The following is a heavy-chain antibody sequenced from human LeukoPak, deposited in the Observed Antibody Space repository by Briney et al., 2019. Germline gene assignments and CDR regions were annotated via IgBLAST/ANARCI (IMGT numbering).Heavy chain of an antibody. D-gene: IGHD2-2*01. CDR3: ARGVSCSSTSCYPGSDY. CDR1: GYTFTGYY. J-gene: IGHJ4*02. V-gene: IGHV1-2*02. CDR2: INPNSGGT. Sequence: ASVKVSCKASGYTFTGYYMHWVRQAPGQGLEWMGWINPNSGGTNYAQKFQGRVTMTRDTSISTAYMELSRLRSDGTAVYYCARGVSCSSTSCYPGSDYWGQGTLVTVSS.